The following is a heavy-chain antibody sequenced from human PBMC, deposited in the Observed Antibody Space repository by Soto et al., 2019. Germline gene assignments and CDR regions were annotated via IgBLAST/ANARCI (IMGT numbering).Heavy chain of an antibody. Sequence: EVQLLESGGGLVQPGGSLRLSCTASGFTFSSYAMSWVRQAPGKGLEWVSAISGSGGSTYYADSVKGRFTISRDNSKNTLYLQMNSLRAEDTAVYYCAKDGSAGELLPKYFDYWGQGTLVTVSS. CDR3: AKDGSAGELLPKYFDY. CDR1: GFTFSSYA. J-gene: IGHJ4*02. D-gene: IGHD1-26*01. V-gene: IGHV3-23*01. CDR2: ISGSGGST.